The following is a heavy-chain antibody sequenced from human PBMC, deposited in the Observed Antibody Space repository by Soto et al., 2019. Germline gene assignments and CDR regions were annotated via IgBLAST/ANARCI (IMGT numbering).Heavy chain of an antibody. D-gene: IGHD2-8*01. CDR2: ISGSDGST. Sequence: EVQMLESGGGLVQPGGSLRLSCAASGFTFSSYAMSWVRQAPGKGLEWVSAISGSDGSTFYADSVKGRFTISRDDSKNTLYLQMNSLRAEDTAVYYCAKGPGMYSDFDCWGQGPRVTVSS. CDR1: GFTFSSYA. CDR3: AKGPGMYSDFDC. V-gene: IGHV3-23*01. J-gene: IGHJ4*02.